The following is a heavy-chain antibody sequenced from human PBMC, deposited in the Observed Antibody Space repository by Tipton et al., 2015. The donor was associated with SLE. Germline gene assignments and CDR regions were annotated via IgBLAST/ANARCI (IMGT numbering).Heavy chain of an antibody. V-gene: IGHV1-18*01. J-gene: IGHJ5*02. D-gene: IGHD6-13*01. CDR3: GRKSRRIAAARNPAFDP. Sequence: QLVQSGAEVKKPGSSVKVSCKASGGTFSSYAISWVRQAPGQGLEWMGWISAYNGNTNYAQKLQGRVTMTTDTSTRTAYMELRSLRSTDTPVYSWGRKSRRIAAARNPAFDPWGQGTLVTVSS. CDR1: GGTFSSYA. CDR2: ISAYNGNT.